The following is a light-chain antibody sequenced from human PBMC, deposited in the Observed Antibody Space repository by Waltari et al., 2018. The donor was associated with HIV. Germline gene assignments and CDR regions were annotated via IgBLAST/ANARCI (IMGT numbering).Light chain of an antibody. J-gene: IGLJ3*02. CDR3: SSFTTSSTGV. CDR1: SSDYS. Sequence: QSALTQPASVSGSPGQSITISCTGISSDYSVSWYQQHPGRAPKLMIYDVANRPSGFSSRCSGSKSGHTASLTISGLQADDEADYYCSSFTTSSTGVFGGGTKLTVL. V-gene: IGLV2-14*03. CDR2: DVA.